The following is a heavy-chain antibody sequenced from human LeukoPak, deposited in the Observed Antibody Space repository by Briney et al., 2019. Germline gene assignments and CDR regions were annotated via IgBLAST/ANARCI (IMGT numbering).Heavy chain of an antibody. CDR3: GRHRSGSGTYFIDY. CDR1: GFTFSSYS. J-gene: IGHJ4*02. V-gene: IGHV3-7*01. Sequence: GGSLRLSCVVSGFTFSSYSMIWVRQAPGEGLQWVANMKKDGSEAKYVDFVKGRFTISRDNAKNSLYLQMNSLRAEDTAVYYCGRHRSGSGTYFIDYWGQGTLVRVSS. CDR2: MKKDGSEA. D-gene: IGHD3-10*01.